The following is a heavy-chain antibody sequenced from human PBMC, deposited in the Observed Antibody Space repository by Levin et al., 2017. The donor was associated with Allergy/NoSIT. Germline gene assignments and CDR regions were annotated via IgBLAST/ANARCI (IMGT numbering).Heavy chain of an antibody. J-gene: IGHJ4*02. CDR2: IIPILGIA. CDR1: GGTFSSYA. V-gene: IGHV1-69*04. Sequence: ASVKVSCKASGGTFSSYAISWVRQAPGQGLEWMGRIIPILGIANYAQKFQGRVTITADKSTSTAYMELSSLRSEDTAVYYCARALAYYYGSGSYYNDRDYWGQGTLVTVSA. CDR3: ARALAYYYGSGSYYNDRDY. D-gene: IGHD3-10*01.